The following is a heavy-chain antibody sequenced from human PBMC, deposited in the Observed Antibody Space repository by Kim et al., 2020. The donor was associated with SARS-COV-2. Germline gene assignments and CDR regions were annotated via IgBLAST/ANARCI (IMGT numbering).Heavy chain of an antibody. CDR3: ARQEDYGPIDY. CDR2: IYYSGST. J-gene: IGHJ4*02. V-gene: IGHV4-39*01. CDR1: GGSISSSSYY. Sequence: SETLSLTCTVSGGSISSSSYYWGWIRQPPGKGLEWIGSIYYSGSTYYNPSLKSRVTISVDTSKNQFSLKLSSVTAADTAVYYCARQEDYGPIDYWGQGTLVTVSS. D-gene: IGHD3-10*01.